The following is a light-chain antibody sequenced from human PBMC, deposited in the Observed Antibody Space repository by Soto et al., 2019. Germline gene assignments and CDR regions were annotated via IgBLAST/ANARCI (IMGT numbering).Light chain of an antibody. V-gene: IGKV3-20*01. CDR1: QSVSSSD. J-gene: IGKJ1*01. CDR2: GAS. CDR3: HHYGSSRT. Sequence: EIVLTQSPGTLSLSPGERATLSCRASQSVSSSDLAWYQQKPGQAPRLLIYGASSRATGIPDRFSASGSRRDFTLTISRLEPEDFAVYYCHHYGSSRTFGQGTKVELK.